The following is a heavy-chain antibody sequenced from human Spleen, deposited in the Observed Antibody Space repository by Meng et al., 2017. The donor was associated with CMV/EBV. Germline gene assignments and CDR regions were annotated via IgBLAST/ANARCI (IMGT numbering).Heavy chain of an antibody. CDR2: ISADTGDT. CDR1: GYPFVLFG. Sequence: CETTGYPFVLFGCTWVRQAPGQGLEWMGWISADTGDTNYAQKFQGRVTMTTDASTNTAYMELRSLKFDDSAIYYCAGAGAAVTTHFDHWGQGTLVTVSS. J-gene: IGHJ4*02. CDR3: AGAGAAVTTHFDH. V-gene: IGHV1-18*01. D-gene: IGHD4-17*01.